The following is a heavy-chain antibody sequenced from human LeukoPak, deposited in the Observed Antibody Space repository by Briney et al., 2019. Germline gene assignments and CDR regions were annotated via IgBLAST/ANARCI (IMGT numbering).Heavy chain of an antibody. J-gene: IGHJ4*02. CDR2: INHSGST. D-gene: IGHD3-16*02. V-gene: IGHV4-34*01. CDR1: GGSISSYY. Sequence: SETLSLTCTVSGGSISSYYWSWIRQPAGKGLEWIGEINHSGSTNYNPSLKSRVTISVDTSKNQFSLKLSSVTAADTAVYYCARHPAYDYVWGSYRYGLDYWGQGTLVTVSS. CDR3: ARHPAYDYVWGSYRYGLDY.